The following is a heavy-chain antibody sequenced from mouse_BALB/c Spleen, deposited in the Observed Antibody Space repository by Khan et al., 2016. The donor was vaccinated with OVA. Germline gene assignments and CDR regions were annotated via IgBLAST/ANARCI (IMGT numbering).Heavy chain of an antibody. CDR2: IWSDGST. CDR1: GFSLTSYG. J-gene: IGHJ4*01. CDR3: ARWFDGYSSLYAMDY. V-gene: IGHV2-6*02. D-gene: IGHD2-3*01. Sequence: VQLQESGPGLVAPSQSLSITCTVSGFSLTSYGVHWVRQPPGKGLEWLVVIWSDGSTNYNSVLKSRLSISKDNSESQVFLKMNSLQTDDTAIYYCARWFDGYSSLYAMDYWGQGTSVTVSS.